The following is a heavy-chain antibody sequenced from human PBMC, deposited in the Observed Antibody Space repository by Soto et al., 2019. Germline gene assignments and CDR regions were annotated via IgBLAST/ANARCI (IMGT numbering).Heavy chain of an antibody. CDR2: ISGHGGTT. CDR1: GFTFSSYA. J-gene: IGHJ4*02. CDR3: AKNGGLPPAALTFSLHY. V-gene: IGHV3-23*01. Sequence: PGGSLRLSCAASGFTFSSYAVSWVRQAPGKGLEWVSGISGHGGTTDYADSVKGRFTISRDNSKNTVYLKMNSLRDEDTAVYYCAKNGGLPPAALTFSLHYWAQGTL. D-gene: IGHD6-25*01.